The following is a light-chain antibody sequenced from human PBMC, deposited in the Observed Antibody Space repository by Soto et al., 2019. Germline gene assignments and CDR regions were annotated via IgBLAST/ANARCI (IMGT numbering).Light chain of an antibody. CDR3: SSKAGSDNLGVV. V-gene: IGLV2-8*01. CDR2: EVT. Sequence: QSALTQPPSASGSPGQLVAISCTGTSSDVGGYNDVSWYQQHPGKAPKLMIYEVTERPSGVPDRFSGSKSGNTASLTVSGLQADDEAYYYCSSKAGSDNLGVVFGGGTKLTVL. J-gene: IGLJ2*01. CDR1: SSDVGGYND.